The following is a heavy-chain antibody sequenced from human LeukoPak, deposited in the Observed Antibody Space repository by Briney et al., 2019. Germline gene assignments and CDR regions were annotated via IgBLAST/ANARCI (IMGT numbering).Heavy chain of an antibody. Sequence: ASVKVSCKASGYTFSIYDIHCVRQAPGQGLEWMGKMNPNGGSTSNAQKFQGRVTKTSDTSTSTVYMELSSLTSEDTAMYYCAREASGSSHAFDIWGQGTMVTVSS. CDR1: GYTFSIYD. V-gene: IGHV1-46*01. J-gene: IGHJ3*02. D-gene: IGHD1-26*01. CDR3: AREASGSSHAFDI. CDR2: MNPNGGST.